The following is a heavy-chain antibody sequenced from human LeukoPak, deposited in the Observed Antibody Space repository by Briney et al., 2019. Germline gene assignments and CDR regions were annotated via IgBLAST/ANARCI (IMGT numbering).Heavy chain of an antibody. Sequence: SETLSLTCAVSGYSISSGYYWGWIRPPPGKGLEWIGSIYHSGSTYYNPSLKSRVTISVGTSKNQFSLKLSSVTAADTAVYYCARAGGYSGYDQIFDYWGQGTLVTVSS. V-gene: IGHV4-38-2*01. D-gene: IGHD5-12*01. J-gene: IGHJ4*02. CDR3: ARAGGYSGYDQIFDY. CDR2: IYHSGST. CDR1: GYSISSGYY.